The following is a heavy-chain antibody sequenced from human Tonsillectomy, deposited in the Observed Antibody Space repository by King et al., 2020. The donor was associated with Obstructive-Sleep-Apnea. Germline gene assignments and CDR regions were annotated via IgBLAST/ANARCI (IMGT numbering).Heavy chain of an antibody. CDR3: ARDLVMDV. CDR2: FYAVGST. D-gene: IGHD2-8*02. Sequence: DVQLVESGGGLVQPGGSLRLSCAASGFTVSSKYMSWVRQAPGKGLEWVSVFYAVGSTYYADSVKGRFTISRDNSKNTDYLQMKSLRAEDTAVYFCARDLVMDVWGQGTTVTVSS. CDR1: GFTVSSKY. V-gene: IGHV3-66*01. J-gene: IGHJ6*02.